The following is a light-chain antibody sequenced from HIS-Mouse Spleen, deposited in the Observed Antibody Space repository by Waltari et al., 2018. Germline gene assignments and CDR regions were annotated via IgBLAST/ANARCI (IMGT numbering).Light chain of an antibody. J-gene: IGLJ1*01. CDR2: QVS. V-gene: IGLV2-14*01. CDR3: SSYTSSSTLAYV. Sequence: QSALTQPAPVSGSPGPSIPIPCTGTSSDVGGYHYVSRYQQHPGKAPKLMIYQVSNRTLGVSNRFTGSKSGNKASLTISGLQTEDEADYYCSSYTSSSTLAYVFGTGTKVTVL. CDR1: SSDVGGYHY.